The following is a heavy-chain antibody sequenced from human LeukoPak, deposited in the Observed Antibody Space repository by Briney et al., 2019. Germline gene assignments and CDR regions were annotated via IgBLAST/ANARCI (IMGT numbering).Heavy chain of an antibody. V-gene: IGHV3-23*01. Sequence: GGSLRLSCAASGFTFSSYAMSWVRQAPGKGLEWVSAISGSGGSTYYADSVKGRFTISRDNSKNTLYLQMNSLTAEDTAVYYCAKVEEGTVTPLIRATDYGMDVWGQGTTVTVSS. CDR3: AKVEEGTVTPLIRATDYGMDV. D-gene: IGHD4-11*01. CDR2: ISGSGGST. CDR1: GFTFSSYA. J-gene: IGHJ6*02.